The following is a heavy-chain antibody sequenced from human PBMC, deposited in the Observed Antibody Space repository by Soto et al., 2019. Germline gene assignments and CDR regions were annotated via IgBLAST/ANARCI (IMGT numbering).Heavy chain of an antibody. D-gene: IGHD4-17*01. V-gene: IGHV1-3*01. CDR3: GRGLDYGDYVWVW. J-gene: IGHJ4*02. CDR1: GYTCTSYA. Sequence: GASVKVSCKASGYTCTSYAMHWVRQAPGQRLEWMGWINAGNGNTKYSQKFQGRVTITRDTSASTAYMELSSLRSEDTAVYYCGRGLDYGDYVWVWWGQGTLVTVSS. CDR2: INAGNGNT.